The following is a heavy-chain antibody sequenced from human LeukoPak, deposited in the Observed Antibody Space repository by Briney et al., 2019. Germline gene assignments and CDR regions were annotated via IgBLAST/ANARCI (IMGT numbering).Heavy chain of an antibody. Sequence: PGGSLRLSCAASGLTFDEYGMTWVRQAPGKGLEGVSGITWSGGKIGYADSVKGRFTISRDNAKNSLYLQMNSLRAEDTALYYCARERGATWEYPRGGFDIWGQGTVVTVSS. V-gene: IGHV3-20*04. CDR2: ITWSGGKI. D-gene: IGHD1-26*01. CDR1: GLTFDEYG. CDR3: ARERGATWEYPRGGFDI. J-gene: IGHJ3*02.